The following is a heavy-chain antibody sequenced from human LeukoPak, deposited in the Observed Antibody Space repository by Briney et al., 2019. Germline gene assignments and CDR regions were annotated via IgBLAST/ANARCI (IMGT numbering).Heavy chain of an antibody. Sequence: SETLSLTCTVSGGSISSGGYYWSWIRQPPGKGLEWIGYIYHSGSTYYNPSLKSRVTISVDRSKNQFSLKLSSVTAADTAVYYCARASYDSSGPTFDYWGQGTLVTVSS. CDR1: GGSISSGGYY. CDR2: IYHSGST. J-gene: IGHJ4*02. CDR3: ARASYDSSGPTFDY. V-gene: IGHV4-30-2*01. D-gene: IGHD3-22*01.